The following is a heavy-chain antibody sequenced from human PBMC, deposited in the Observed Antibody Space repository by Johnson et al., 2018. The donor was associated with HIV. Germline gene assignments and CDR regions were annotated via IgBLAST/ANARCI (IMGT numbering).Heavy chain of an antibody. J-gene: IGHJ3*02. Sequence: QVQLVESGGGVVQPGRSLRLSCAASGFTFSTYGMHWVRQAPGKGLEWVAVISYDGSNEYYVESVKGRFTTSRDNSKNTLYLQMNSRRAEDSAVYYCAKGVCGGDCYVYAFDMWGQGTMVTVSS. CDR3: AKGVCGGDCYVYAFDM. V-gene: IGHV3-30*18. CDR1: GFTFSTYG. CDR2: ISYDGSNE. D-gene: IGHD2-21*01.